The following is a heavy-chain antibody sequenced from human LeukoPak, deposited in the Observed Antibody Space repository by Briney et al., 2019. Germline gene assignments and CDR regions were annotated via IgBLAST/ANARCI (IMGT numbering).Heavy chain of an antibody. CDR3: ARERYFDY. J-gene: IGHJ4*02. CDR2: ISGGGRST. V-gene: IGHV3-23*01. CDR1: GFSFNTCA. Sequence: PGGSLRLSCAASGFSFNTCAMSWVRQAPGKGLEWVSTISGGGRSTDYADSVKGQFTISRDNSENTLYLQMNSLRAEDTAVYYCARERYFDYWGQGTLVTVSS.